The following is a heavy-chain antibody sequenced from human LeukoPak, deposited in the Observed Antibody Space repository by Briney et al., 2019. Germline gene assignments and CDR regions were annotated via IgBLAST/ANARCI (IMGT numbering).Heavy chain of an antibody. CDR2: ISGSGSNT. J-gene: IGHJ4*02. D-gene: IGHD3-22*01. CDR3: AKGTYDSRGHFDY. V-gene: IGHV3-23*01. Sequence: TGGSLRLSCAASGFTFSSYAMTWVRQPPGKGLEWVSGISGSGSNTYYADSVKGRFTISRDNTKNTLYLQMNSLRAEDTAAYYCAKGTYDSRGHFDYWGQGTLVSVSS. CDR1: GFTFSSYA.